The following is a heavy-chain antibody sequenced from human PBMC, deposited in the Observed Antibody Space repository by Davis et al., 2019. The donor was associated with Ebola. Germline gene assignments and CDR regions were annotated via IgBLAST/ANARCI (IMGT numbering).Heavy chain of an antibody. D-gene: IGHD2-2*02. V-gene: IGHV3-48*04. CDR3: ARDWGYCSSTSCYRGDYFDY. CDR1: GFTFSSYS. J-gene: IGHJ4*02. CDR2: ISSSSSTI. Sequence: GGSLRLSCAASGFTFSSYSMNWVRQAPGKGLEWVSYISSSSSTIYYADSVKGRFTISRDNAKNSLYLQMNSLRAEDTAVYYCARDWGYCSSTSCYRGDYFDYWGQGTLVTVSS.